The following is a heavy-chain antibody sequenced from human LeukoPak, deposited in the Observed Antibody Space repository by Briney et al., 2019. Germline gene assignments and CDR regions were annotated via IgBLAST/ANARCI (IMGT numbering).Heavy chain of an antibody. Sequence: GSLRLSCAASGFTFSSYEMNWVRQPPGKGLEWIGYIYYSGSTNYNPSLKSRVTISVDTSKNQFSLKLSSVTAADTAVYYCASSDILTEPDAFDIWGQGTMVTVSS. D-gene: IGHD3-9*01. V-gene: IGHV4-59*01. CDR2: IYYSGST. CDR1: GFTFSSYE. J-gene: IGHJ3*02. CDR3: ASSDILTEPDAFDI.